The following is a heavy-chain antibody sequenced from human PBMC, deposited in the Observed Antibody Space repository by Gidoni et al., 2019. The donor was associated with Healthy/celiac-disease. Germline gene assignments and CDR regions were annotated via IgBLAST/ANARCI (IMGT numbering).Heavy chain of an antibody. CDR1: GFTFSSYS. J-gene: IGHJ6*02. Sequence: EVQLVASGGGLVKPGGSLRLSCAASGFTFSSYSMNWVRQAPGKGLEWVSSISSSSSYIYDADSVKGRFNISRDNAKNSLYLQMNSLRAEDTAGYYCARDWDSSSDYYYYGMDVWGQGTTVTVSS. CDR2: ISSSSSYI. V-gene: IGHV3-21*01. CDR3: ARDWDSSSDYYYYGMDV. D-gene: IGHD6-6*01.